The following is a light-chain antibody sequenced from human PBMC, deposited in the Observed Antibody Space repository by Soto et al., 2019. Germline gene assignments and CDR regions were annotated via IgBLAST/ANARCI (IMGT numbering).Light chain of an antibody. J-gene: IGLJ1*01. Sequence: QSVLTQPPSVSAAPRQKVTISCSGSSSNIRNNYVSWYQQLPGTAPKLLIYDNNKRPSGIPDRFSGSKSGTSATLGITGLQTEDEADYYCSSFAGSNNFPYVFGTGTKVTVL. CDR1: SSNIRNNY. CDR2: DNN. V-gene: IGLV1-51*01. CDR3: SSFAGSNNFPYV.